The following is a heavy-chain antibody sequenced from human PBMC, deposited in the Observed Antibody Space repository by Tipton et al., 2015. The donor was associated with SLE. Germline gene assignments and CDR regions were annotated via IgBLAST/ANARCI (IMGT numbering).Heavy chain of an antibody. CDR1: GGSISSYY. CDR2: IYHSGST. J-gene: IGHJ3*02. Sequence: TLSLTCTVSGGSISSYYWGWIRQPPGKGLEWIGSIYHSGSTYYNPSLKSRVTISVDTSKNQFSLKLSSVTAADTAIYYCARLYYYDSSNYPPDAFDIWGQGTMVTVSS. D-gene: IGHD3-22*01. CDR3: ARLYYYDSSNYPPDAFDI. V-gene: IGHV4-39*07.